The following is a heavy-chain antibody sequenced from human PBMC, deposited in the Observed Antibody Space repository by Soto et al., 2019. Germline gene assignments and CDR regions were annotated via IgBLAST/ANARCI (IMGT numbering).Heavy chain of an antibody. Sequence: GGSLRLSCAASGFNLSSYAMRWVRQAPGKGPEWVSAITGSGSSTYYADFVKGRFTISRDNSKNTLYVQMNNLGAEDTAVYFCAKDHTMSRVAHDAFDIWGQETMVTVSS. D-gene: IGHD3-3*01. CDR3: AKDHTMSRVAHDAFDI. J-gene: IGHJ3*02. V-gene: IGHV3-23*01. CDR2: ITGSGSST. CDR1: GFNLSSYA.